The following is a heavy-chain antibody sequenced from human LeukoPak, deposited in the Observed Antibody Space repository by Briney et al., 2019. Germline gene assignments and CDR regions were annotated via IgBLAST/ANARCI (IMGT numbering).Heavy chain of an antibody. CDR3: ARAGGYYSDGMGY. Sequence: PGGSLRLSCAASGFTFSSYEMNWVRQAPGKGLEWVAVISYDGSNKYYADSVKGRFTISRDNSKNTLYLQMNSLRAEDTAVYYCARAGGYYSDGMGYWGQGTLVTVSS. D-gene: IGHD3-22*01. CDR1: GFTFSSYE. J-gene: IGHJ4*02. V-gene: IGHV3-30*04. CDR2: ISYDGSNK.